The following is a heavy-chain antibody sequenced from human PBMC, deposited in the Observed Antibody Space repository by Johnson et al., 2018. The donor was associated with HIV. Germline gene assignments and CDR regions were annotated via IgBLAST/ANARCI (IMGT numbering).Heavy chain of an antibody. CDR1: GFTFSSYA. CDR3: TTDQLQQLVHDAFDI. D-gene: IGHD6-13*01. Sequence: VQLVESGGGLVQPGGSLRLSCAASGFTFSSYAMSWVRQAPGKGLEWVSVISGSGGTTYYADSVKGRFTISRDNSKNTLYLQMNSLRAEDTAVYYCTTDQLQQLVHDAFDIWGQGTMVTVSS. J-gene: IGHJ3*02. CDR2: ISGSGGTT. V-gene: IGHV3-23*04.